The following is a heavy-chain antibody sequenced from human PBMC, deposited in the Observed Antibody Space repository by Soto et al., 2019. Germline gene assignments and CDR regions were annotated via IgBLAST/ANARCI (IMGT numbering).Heavy chain of an antibody. V-gene: IGHV1-18*01. CDR1: GYTFTSYG. Sequence: QVQLVQSGAEVKKPGASVKVSCKASGYTFTSYGISWVRQAPGQGLEWMGWISAYNGNTNYAQKLQGRVTMTTDTSTSTAYIELRSLRSDDTAVYYCAREVYSYGTYYYYGMDVWGQGTTVTVSS. J-gene: IGHJ6*02. D-gene: IGHD5-18*01. CDR3: AREVYSYGTYYYYGMDV. CDR2: ISAYNGNT.